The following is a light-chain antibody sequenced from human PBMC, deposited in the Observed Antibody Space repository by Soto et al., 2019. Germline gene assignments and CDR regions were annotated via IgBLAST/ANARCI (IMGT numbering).Light chain of an antibody. CDR3: CSYAGSYTYV. Sequence: QSVLTQPRSVSGSPGQSVTISCTGTSSDVGGYNYVSWYQQHPGKAPKLMIYDVSKRPSGVPDRFSGSKSDNTASLTISGHQAEDEADYYCCSYAGSYTYVVGTGTKLTVL. J-gene: IGLJ1*01. V-gene: IGLV2-11*01. CDR2: DVS. CDR1: SSDVGGYNY.